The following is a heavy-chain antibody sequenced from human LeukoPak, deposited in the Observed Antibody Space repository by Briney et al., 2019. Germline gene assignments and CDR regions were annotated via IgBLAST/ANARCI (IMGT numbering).Heavy chain of an antibody. D-gene: IGHD3-10*01. CDR2: INPSSGGT. Sequence: ASVKVSCKASGYTFTGYYMHWVRQAPGQGLEWMGWINPSSGGTNYAQKFQGRVTMTRDTYISTAYMELSRLRSDDTAVYYCARDLMVRGVIITFWFDPGGQGTLVSVSS. CDR3: ARDLMVRGVIITFWFDP. V-gene: IGHV1-2*02. J-gene: IGHJ5*02. CDR1: GYTFTGYY.